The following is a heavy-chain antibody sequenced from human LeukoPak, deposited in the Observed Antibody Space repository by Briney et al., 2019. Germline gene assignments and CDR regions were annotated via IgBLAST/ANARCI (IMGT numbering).Heavy chain of an antibody. CDR3: ARTTMVRGTYYMDV. D-gene: IGHD3-10*01. CDR1: GGSISSYY. CDR2: IYYSGST. J-gene: IGHJ6*03. V-gene: IGHV4-59*12. Sequence: SETLSLTCTVSGGSISSYYWSWIRQPPGKGLEWIGYIYYSGSTNYNPSLKSRVTISVNTSKNQFSLKLSSVTAADTAVYYCARTTMVRGTYYMDVWGKGTTVTISS.